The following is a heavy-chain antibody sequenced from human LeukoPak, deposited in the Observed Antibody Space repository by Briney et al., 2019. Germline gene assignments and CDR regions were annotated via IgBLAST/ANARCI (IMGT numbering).Heavy chain of an antibody. D-gene: IGHD2-2*01. CDR3: ALGIVVVPAARNYYYYYGMDV. V-gene: IGHV4-34*01. CDR2: VNHSGST. CDR1: GGSFSGYY. Sequence: PSETLSLTCAVYGGSFSGYYWSWIRQPPGKGLEWIGGVNHSGSTNYNPSLKSRVTISVDTSKNQFSLKLSSVTAADTAVYYCALGIVVVPAARNYYYYYGMDVWGQGTTVTVSS. J-gene: IGHJ6*02.